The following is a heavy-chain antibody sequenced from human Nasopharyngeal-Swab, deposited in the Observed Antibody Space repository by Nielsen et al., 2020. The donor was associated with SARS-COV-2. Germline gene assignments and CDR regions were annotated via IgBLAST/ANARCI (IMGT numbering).Heavy chain of an antibody. CDR3: ARDGLDYDFWSAYFMDV. Sequence: GGSLRLSCAASGSTFNNYNFNWVRPAPGKGLEWVSSISSSSSYIYYADSVKGRFTISRDNAKNSLYLQMNSLRAEDTAVYYCARDGLDYDFWSAYFMDVWGQGTTVTVSS. CDR1: GSTFNNYN. CDR2: ISSSSSYI. V-gene: IGHV3-21*01. J-gene: IGHJ6*02. D-gene: IGHD3-3*01.